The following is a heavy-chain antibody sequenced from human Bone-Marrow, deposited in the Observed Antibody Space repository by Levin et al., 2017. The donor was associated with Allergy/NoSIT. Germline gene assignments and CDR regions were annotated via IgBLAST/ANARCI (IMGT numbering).Heavy chain of an antibody. CDR3: ARHGSWNFDY. Sequence: SGGSLRLSCAASGFTFSNSWMGWVRQAPGKGLEWVANIKQDGSSKYYVDSVKGRFTVSRDNAKNSLYLQMNSLRAEDTAVYYCARHGSWNFDYWGQGTLVTVSS. V-gene: IGHV3-7*01. CDR2: IKQDGSSK. D-gene: IGHD6-13*01. CDR1: GFTFSNSW. J-gene: IGHJ4*02.